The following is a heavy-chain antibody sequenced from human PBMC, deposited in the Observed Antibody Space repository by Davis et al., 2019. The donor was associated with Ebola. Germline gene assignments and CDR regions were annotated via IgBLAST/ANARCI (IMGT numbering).Heavy chain of an antibody. CDR2: IYYSGIT. CDR3: GRQGWSGYSLRHWLDP. J-gene: IGHJ5*02. CDR1: GGSIISSSSY. Sequence: MPSETLSLTCTVSGGSIISSSSYWGWIRQPPRKGLEWIASIYYSGITYYNPSLKSRVTISVDTSKNQFSLKLRSVTAAETAVYYCGRQGWSGYSLRHWLDPWGRGTLVTVSS. D-gene: IGHD3-3*01. V-gene: IGHV4-39*01.